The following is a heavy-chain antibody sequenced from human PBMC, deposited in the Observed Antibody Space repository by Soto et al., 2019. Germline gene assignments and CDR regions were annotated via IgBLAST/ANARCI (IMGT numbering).Heavy chain of an antibody. CDR3: ARDFIDYSNSYSYYMDV. CDR1: GFTFNNYW. Sequence: GGSLRLSCAASGFTFNNYWMSWVRQAPGKGLEWVANIKQDGSEKYYVDSVKGRFTISRDNAKNSLYLQMNSLRAEDTAVYYCARDFIDYSNSYSYYMDVWGKGTTVTVSS. V-gene: IGHV3-7*01. CDR2: IKQDGSEK. D-gene: IGHD4-4*01. J-gene: IGHJ6*03.